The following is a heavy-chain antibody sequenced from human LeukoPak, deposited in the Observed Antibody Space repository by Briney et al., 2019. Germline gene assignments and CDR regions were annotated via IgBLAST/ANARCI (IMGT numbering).Heavy chain of an antibody. V-gene: IGHV4-34*01. CDR3: ARGLDPYQLLFFVVLDAFDI. CDR2: INHSGST. J-gene: IGHJ3*02. Sequence: PSETLSLTCAVYGGSFSGYYWSWIRQPPGKGLEWIGEINHSGSTNYNPSLKSRVTISVDTSKNQFSLKLSSVTAADTAVYYCARGLDPYQLLFFVVLDAFDIWGQGTMVTVSS. CDR1: GGSFSGYY. D-gene: IGHD2-2*01.